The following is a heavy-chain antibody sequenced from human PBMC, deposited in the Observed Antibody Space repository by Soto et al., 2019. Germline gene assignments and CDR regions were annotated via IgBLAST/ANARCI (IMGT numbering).Heavy chain of an antibody. D-gene: IGHD2-15*01. V-gene: IGHV1-8*01. CDR2: MNPNSGNT. Sequence: ASVRVGYKASGCTFTSYDINWVRQATGQGLEWMGWMNPNSGNTGYAQKFQGRVTMTRNTSISTAYMELSSLRSEDTAVYYCAREAQKVADAFDIWGQGTMVTVSS. CDR1: GCTFTSYD. J-gene: IGHJ3*02. CDR3: AREAQKVADAFDI.